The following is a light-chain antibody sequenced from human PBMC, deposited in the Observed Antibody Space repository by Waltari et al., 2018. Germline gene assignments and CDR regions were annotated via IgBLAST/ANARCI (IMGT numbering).Light chain of an antibody. V-gene: IGLV3-1*01. J-gene: IGLJ2*01. CDR3: QAWDSSTEV. Sequence: SYELTQPPSVSVPPGQTPTTTCSVDKLGHKYACWYQQKPGQSPVLVIYQDRRRPSGIPDRFSGSNSGNTATLTISGTQAMDEADYYCQAWDSSTEVLGGGTKLTVL. CDR1: KLGHKY. CDR2: QDR.